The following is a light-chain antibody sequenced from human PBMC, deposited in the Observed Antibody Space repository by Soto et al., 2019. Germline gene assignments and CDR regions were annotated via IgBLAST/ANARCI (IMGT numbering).Light chain of an antibody. CDR2: GNS. J-gene: IGLJ2*01. CDR3: QSYDSSLSDPLVV. V-gene: IGLV1-40*01. Sequence: QSVLTQPPSVSGAPGQRVTISCTGSSSNIGAGYDVHWYQQLPGTAPKLLIYGNSNRPSGVPDRFSGSKSGTSASLAITGLQAEDEADYYCQSYDSSLSDPLVVFGGGTKLTVL. CDR1: SSNIGAGYD.